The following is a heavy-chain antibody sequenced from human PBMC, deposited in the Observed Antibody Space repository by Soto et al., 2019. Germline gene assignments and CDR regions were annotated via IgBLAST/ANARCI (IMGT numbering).Heavy chain of an antibody. Sequence: SATLSLTCTVSGGSIYTSSWTWLRQPAGKGLEWIGHIYSSGSANYNPSLKSRVSMSVDTSKNQFSLKLNSVTAADTAVYYCAKAPLNAGDSSGWYYFDYWGQGTLVTVSS. D-gene: IGHD6-19*01. CDR3: AKAPLNAGDSSGWYYFDY. CDR1: GGSIYTSS. V-gene: IGHV4-4*07. CDR2: IYSSGSA. J-gene: IGHJ4*02.